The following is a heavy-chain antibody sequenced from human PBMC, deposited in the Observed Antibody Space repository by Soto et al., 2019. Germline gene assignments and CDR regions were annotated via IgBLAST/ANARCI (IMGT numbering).Heavy chain of an antibody. CDR1: GYTFTSYS. D-gene: IGHD6-19*01. Sequence: QVQLVQSGAEVKKPGASVKVSCKASGYTFTSYSISWVRQAPGQGLEWMGWISAYNGKINYAQHLQGRVTMTTDTSTNTAYMDLRSLRSDDTAVYYCARVDSSGWYVIDYWGQGTLVTVSS. CDR2: ISAYNGKI. V-gene: IGHV1-18*04. J-gene: IGHJ4*02. CDR3: ARVDSSGWYVIDY.